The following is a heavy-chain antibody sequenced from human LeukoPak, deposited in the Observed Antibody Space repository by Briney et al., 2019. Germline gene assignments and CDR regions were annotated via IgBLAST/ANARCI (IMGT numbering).Heavy chain of an antibody. CDR1: GGSISSYY. D-gene: IGHD3-16*01. CDR3: ARVRMGIDP. Sequence: SGTLSLTCTVSGGSISSYYWSWIRQPPGKGLEWIGYIYYSGSTNYNPSLKSRVTISVDTSKNQFSLKLSSVTAADTAVYYCARVRMGIDPWGQGTLVTVSS. J-gene: IGHJ5*02. CDR2: IYYSGST. V-gene: IGHV4-59*01.